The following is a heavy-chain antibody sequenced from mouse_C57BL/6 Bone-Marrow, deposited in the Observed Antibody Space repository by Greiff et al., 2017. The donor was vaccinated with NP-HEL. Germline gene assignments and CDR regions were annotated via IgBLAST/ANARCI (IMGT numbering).Heavy chain of an antibody. Sequence: QVQLQQPGAELVKPGASVKLSCKASGYTFTSYCMHWVKQRPGQGLEWLGMIHPNSGSINYNEKFKSKATLTVDKSSSTAYMQLSSLTSEDSAVYYCARGGFGYYFDYWGQGTTLTVSS. CDR3: ARGGFGYYFDY. V-gene: IGHV1-64*01. D-gene: IGHD1-2*01. CDR2: IHPNSGSI. J-gene: IGHJ2*01. CDR1: GYTFTSYC.